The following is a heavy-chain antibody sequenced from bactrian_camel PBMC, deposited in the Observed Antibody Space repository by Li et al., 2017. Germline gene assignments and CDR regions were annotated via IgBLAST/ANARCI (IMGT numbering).Heavy chain of an antibody. J-gene: IGHJ4*01. D-gene: IGHD2*01. Sequence: HVQLVESGGGSVQAGGSLRLSCVASRSLYSGACVGWLRQAPGKEREGVATIDTDGSTRYADSVKGRFTLSKDNAKNTLYLQMNSLKPEDSAMYYCAADLARYCGAFSGFFARASWGQGTQVTVS. V-gene: IGHV3S53*01. CDR3: AADLARYCGAFSGFFARAS. CDR2: IDTDGST. CDR1: RSLYSGAC.